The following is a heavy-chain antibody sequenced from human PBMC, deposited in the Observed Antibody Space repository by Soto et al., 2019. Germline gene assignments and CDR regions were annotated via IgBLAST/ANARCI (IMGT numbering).Heavy chain of an antibody. CDR1: GGSISSGGYY. CDR3: ARGSYDSSGYYTLDY. CDR2: IYYSGST. Sequence: PSETLSLTCTVSGGSISSGGYYWGWIRQHPGKGLEWIGYIYYSGSTYYNPSLKSRVTISVDTSKNQFSLKLSSVTAADTAVYYCARGSYDSSGYYTLDYWGQGTLVTVSS. J-gene: IGHJ4*02. V-gene: IGHV4-31*03. D-gene: IGHD3-22*01.